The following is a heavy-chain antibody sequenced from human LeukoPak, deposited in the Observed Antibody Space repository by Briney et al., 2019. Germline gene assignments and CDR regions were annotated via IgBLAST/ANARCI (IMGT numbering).Heavy chain of an antibody. CDR3: AKGPPLRGSSPFDY. CDR2: ISGDGGST. CDR1: GFTFDDYA. J-gene: IGHJ4*02. Sequence: PGGSLRLSCAASGFTFDDYAMHWVRQAPGKGLEWVSLISGDGGSTYYADSVKGRFTISRDNSKNSLYLQMNSLRTEDTALYYCAKGPPLRGSSPFDYWGQGTLVTVSS. D-gene: IGHD6-6*01. V-gene: IGHV3-43*02.